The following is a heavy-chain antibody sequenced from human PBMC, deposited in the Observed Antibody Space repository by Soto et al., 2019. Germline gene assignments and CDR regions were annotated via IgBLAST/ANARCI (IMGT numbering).Heavy chain of an antibody. CDR3: ARDGDGYRAFAF. J-gene: IGHJ4*02. D-gene: IGHD5-12*01. V-gene: IGHV4-31*03. CDR2: IFYSGRT. CDR1: GGSISSGGYS. Sequence: QVQLQESGPGLVKPSQTLSLTCSLSGGSISSGGYSWSWIRQHPGKGLVWIGYIFYSGRTFYNPSLKSRVTMSIDASKNQFSLNLNSVTAADTAVYYCARDGDGYRAFAFWGQGTLVTVSS.